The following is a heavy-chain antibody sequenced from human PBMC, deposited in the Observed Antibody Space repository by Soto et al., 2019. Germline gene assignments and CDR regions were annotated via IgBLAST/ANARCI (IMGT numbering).Heavy chain of an antibody. CDR2: ISGSGGST. J-gene: IGHJ4*02. CDR3: AKDGNYYGSGSYFHSFDY. CDR1: GFTFSSYA. Sequence: GGSLRLSCAASGFTFSSYAMSWVRQAPGKGLEWVSAISGSGGSTYYADSVKGRFTISRDNSKNTLYLQMNSLRAEDTAVYYCAKDGNYYGSGSYFHSFDYWGQGTLVTVSS. V-gene: IGHV3-23*01. D-gene: IGHD3-10*01.